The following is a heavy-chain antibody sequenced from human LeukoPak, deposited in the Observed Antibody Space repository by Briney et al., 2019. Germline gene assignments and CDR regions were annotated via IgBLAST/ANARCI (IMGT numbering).Heavy chain of an antibody. Sequence: GGSLRLSCAASGFTFSSYSMSWVRQAPGKGLEWVSDINDSGGGTYYADSVKGRFTISRDNAKNTLYLQMNSLRAEDTAVYYCAKAASGSRSFHYFDYWGQGTLVTVSS. D-gene: IGHD6-6*01. CDR2: INDSGGGT. CDR1: GFTFSSYS. CDR3: AKAASGSRSFHYFDY. V-gene: IGHV3-23*01. J-gene: IGHJ4*02.